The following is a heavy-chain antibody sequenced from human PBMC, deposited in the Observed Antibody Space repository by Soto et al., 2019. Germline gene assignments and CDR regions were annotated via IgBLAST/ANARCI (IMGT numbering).Heavy chain of an antibody. J-gene: IGHJ1*01. Sequence: SETLSLTCTVSGGSISSSSYYWGWIRQPPGKGLECIGSIYYSGSTYYNPSLKSRVTISVDTSKNQFSLKLSSVTAADTAVYYCASGGYLYPDEYFQHWGQGTLVTVSS. D-gene: IGHD2-2*02. CDR3: ASGGYLYPDEYFQH. V-gene: IGHV4-39*01. CDR2: IYYSGST. CDR1: GGSISSSSYY.